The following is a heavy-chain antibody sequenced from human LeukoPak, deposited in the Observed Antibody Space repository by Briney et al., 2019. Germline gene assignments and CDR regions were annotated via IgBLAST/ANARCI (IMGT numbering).Heavy chain of an antibody. CDR3: ARETYYDILTGYVDYYGMDV. V-gene: IGHV1-69*04. CDR1: GGTFSSYA. J-gene: IGHJ6*02. Sequence: SVKVSCKASGGTFSSYAISWVRQAPGQGLEWMGRIIPILGIANYAQKFQGRVTITADKSTSTAYMELSSLRSEDTAVYYCARETYYDILTGYVDYYGMDVWGQGTTVTVSS. D-gene: IGHD3-9*01. CDR2: IIPILGIA.